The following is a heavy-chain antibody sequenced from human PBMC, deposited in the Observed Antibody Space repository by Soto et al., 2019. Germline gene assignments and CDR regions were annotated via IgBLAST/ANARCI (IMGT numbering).Heavy chain of an antibody. D-gene: IGHD1-1*01. CDR1: GFTFSSYA. CDR2: IEYDGRKK. Sequence: QVQLVESGGGVVQPGRSLRLSCAASGFTFSSYAMHWVRQAPGKGREWVAVIEYDGRKKYYADSVKGRFTISRDNSKNTLYLQMNSLRIDDTAVYYCARELERVFDYWGQGTLVTVSS. CDR3: ARELERVFDY. J-gene: IGHJ4*02. V-gene: IGHV3-30*04.